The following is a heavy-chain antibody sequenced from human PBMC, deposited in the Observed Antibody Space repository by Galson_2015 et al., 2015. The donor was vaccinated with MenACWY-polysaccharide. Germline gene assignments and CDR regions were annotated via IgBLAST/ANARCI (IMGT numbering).Heavy chain of an antibody. J-gene: IGHJ4*02. CDR2: ISSGSDTA. CDR1: GFNFSIYV. D-gene: IGHD1-26*01. V-gene: IGHV3-23*01. CDR3: VKGGWADN. Sequence: SLRLSCAAPGFNFSIYVMTWVRQAPGKGLEWVSAISSGSDTACYTDSVKGRFTISRDNSKDTVHLQMDSLRAEDTAVYYCVKGGWADNWGQGTLVTVSS.